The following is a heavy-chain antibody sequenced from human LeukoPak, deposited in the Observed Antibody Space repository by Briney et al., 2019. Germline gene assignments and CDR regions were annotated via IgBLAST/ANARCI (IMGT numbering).Heavy chain of an antibody. J-gene: IGHJ4*02. CDR2: ISSSGSTI. CDR3: ARDEESWFNY. CDR1: GFTCSDYY. Sequence: GGSLRLSCTVSGFTCSDYYMIGIRQAPGKGREWVSYISSSGSTIYYADSVKGRFTISRANATNSLYLQMNSLRAEDTAVYSCARDEESWFNYGGQGTLVTVSS. D-gene: IGHD6-13*01. V-gene: IGHV3-11*01.